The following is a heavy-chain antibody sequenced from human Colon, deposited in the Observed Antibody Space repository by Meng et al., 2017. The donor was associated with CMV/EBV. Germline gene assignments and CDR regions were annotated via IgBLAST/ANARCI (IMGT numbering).Heavy chain of an antibody. D-gene: IGHD5-12*01. Sequence: ASVKVSCKASGYTFTGYYMHWVRQAPGQGLEWMGWINPNSGGTNYEQKFQGRVTMTRDTSISTAYMELSRLRSDDKAVYYCARGGGYERGLDYWGQGTLVTVSS. CDR2: INPNSGGT. V-gene: IGHV1-2*02. J-gene: IGHJ4*02. CDR1: GYTFTGYY. CDR3: ARGGGYERGLDY.